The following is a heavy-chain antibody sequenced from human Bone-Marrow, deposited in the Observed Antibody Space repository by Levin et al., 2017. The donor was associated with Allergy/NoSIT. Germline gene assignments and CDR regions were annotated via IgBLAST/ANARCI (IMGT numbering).Heavy chain of an antibody. V-gene: IGHV3-30*18. CDR3: AKDRGGFTDVFEY. CDR1: GFTFSSYG. Sequence: GGSLRLSCAASGFTFSSYGMHWVRQAPGKGLEWVAVISYDGNNKYYADSVKGRFTISRDNSKSTLFLQLNSLRAEDTAVYYCAKDRGGFTDVFEYWGKGTLVTVAS. D-gene: IGHD3-10*01. CDR2: ISYDGNNK. J-gene: IGHJ4*02.